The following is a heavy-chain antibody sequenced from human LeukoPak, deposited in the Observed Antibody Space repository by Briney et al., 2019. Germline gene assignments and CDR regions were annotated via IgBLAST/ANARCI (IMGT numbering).Heavy chain of an antibody. J-gene: IGHJ6*03. CDR2: INHSGST. CDR3: ATANSGGDYYYYMDV. V-gene: IGHV4-34*01. D-gene: IGHD3-10*01. CDR1: GGSFSGYY. Sequence: SETLSLTCAVYGGSFSGYYWSWIRQPPGKGLEWIGEINHSGSTNYNPSLKSRVTISVDTSKNQFSLKLSSVTAADTAVYYCATANSGGDYYYYMDVWGKGTTVTVSS.